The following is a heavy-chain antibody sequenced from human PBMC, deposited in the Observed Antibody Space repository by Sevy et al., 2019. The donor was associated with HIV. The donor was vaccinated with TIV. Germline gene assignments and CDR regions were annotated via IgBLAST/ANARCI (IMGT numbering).Heavy chain of an antibody. D-gene: IGHD3-10*01. J-gene: IGHJ5*02. CDR2: VYSGGTT. CDR1: GFTVNSDY. V-gene: IGHV3-53*01. CDR3: ARHISFGELGSWFDP. Sequence: GGSLRLSCAASGFTVNSDYMSWVRQAPGKGLEWVSVVYSGGTTYYADSVKGRFTISRDNSKNILYLQMNSLRAEDTGVYYCARHISFGELGSWFDPWGQGTLVTVSS.